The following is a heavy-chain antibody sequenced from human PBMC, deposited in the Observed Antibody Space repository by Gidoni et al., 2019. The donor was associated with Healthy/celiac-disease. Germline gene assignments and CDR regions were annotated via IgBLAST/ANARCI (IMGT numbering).Heavy chain of an antibody. Sequence: EVQLVQSGAEVKKPGESLKISCKGSGYSFTRYWIGWVRQMPGNGLEWMGIIYPGDSDTRYSPSFQGQVTISADKSISTAYLQWSSLKASDTAMYYCARRGYCSSTSCYDLLRGWFDPWGQGTLVTVSS. J-gene: IGHJ5*02. CDR2: IYPGDSDT. CDR3: ARRGYCSSTSCYDLLRGWFDP. CDR1: GYSFTRYW. V-gene: IGHV5-51*01. D-gene: IGHD2-2*03.